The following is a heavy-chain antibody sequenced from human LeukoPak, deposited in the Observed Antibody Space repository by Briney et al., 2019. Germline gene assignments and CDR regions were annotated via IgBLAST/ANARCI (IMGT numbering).Heavy chain of an antibody. Sequence: GASVKVSCKSSGYTFSRHGITWVRQAPGQGPEWMGWVSAYNGETNYAKSVRGRVTMTTDTSTNTAYMELRSLRSDDTAVYYCAKDIHAGLDRGASCGFDYWGQGTPVTVSS. CDR1: GYTFSRHG. D-gene: IGHD2-21*01. CDR3: AKDIHAGLDRGASCGFDY. J-gene: IGHJ4*02. V-gene: IGHV1-18*01. CDR2: VSAYNGET.